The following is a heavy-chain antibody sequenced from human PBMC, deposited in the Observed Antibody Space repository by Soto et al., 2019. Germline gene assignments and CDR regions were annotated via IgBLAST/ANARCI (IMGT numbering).Heavy chain of an antibody. V-gene: IGHV3-73*01. CDR3: ARRIVATETFDY. J-gene: IGHJ4*02. Sequence: PGGSLRLSCAASGFSFSGSSMHWVRQASGKGLEWVGRIRSKANSYATTYAASVKGRFTISRDDSTNTAYLQMNSLQTEDTAVYYCARRIVATETFDYWGQGTLVTVSS. CDR1: GFSFSGSS. CDR2: IRSKANSYAT. D-gene: IGHD5-12*01.